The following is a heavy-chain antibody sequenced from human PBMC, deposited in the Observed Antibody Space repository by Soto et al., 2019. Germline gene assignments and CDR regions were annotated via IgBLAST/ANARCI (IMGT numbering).Heavy chain of an antibody. Sequence: EVQLVESGGGLVHPGGSLRLSCEASGFTFSGYTMSWVRQAPRKGLEWVSAVSGSGDTTYYADSVKGRFTISRDNSQNTVFLQMNSLKADDSAVYYCARDEHDSSGYYYDYWGQGTPVTVSS. J-gene: IGHJ4*02. CDR3: ARDEHDSSGYYYDY. CDR2: VSGSGDTT. D-gene: IGHD3-22*01. CDR1: GFTFSGYT. V-gene: IGHV3-23*04.